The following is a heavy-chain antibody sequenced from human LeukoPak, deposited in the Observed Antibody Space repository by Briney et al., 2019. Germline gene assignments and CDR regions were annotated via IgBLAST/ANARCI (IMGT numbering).Heavy chain of an antibody. J-gene: IGHJ5*02. CDR3: AKEPYCSSTSCYYNWFDA. D-gene: IGHD2-2*01. CDR1: GFTFSSYA. Sequence: GGSLRLSCAASGFTFSSYAVSWVRQAPGKGLEGVSAISGSGGSTYYAHSVKGRFTISRDNSKNTLYLKINSLRAEDTAVYYCAKEPYCSSTSCYYNWFDAWGRGTLISVSS. CDR2: ISGSGGST. V-gene: IGHV3-23*01.